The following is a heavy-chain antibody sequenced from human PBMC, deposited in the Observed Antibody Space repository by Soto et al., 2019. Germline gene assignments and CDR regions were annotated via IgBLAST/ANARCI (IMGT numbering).Heavy chain of an antibody. D-gene: IGHD1-26*01. J-gene: IGHJ3*02. CDR1: GFTFSSYE. CDR2: ISSSGSTI. Sequence: GGSLRLSCAASGFTFSSYEMNWVRQAPGKGLEWVSYISSSGSTIYYADSVKGRFTISRDNAKNSLYLQMNSLRAEDTAVYYCARASGSYWDAFDIWGQGTMVTVSS. CDR3: ARASGSYWDAFDI. V-gene: IGHV3-48*03.